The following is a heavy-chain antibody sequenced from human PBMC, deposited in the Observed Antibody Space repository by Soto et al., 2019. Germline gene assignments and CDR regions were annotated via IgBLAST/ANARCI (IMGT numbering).Heavy chain of an antibody. V-gene: IGHV3-74*01. CDR2: INPDGSRR. CDR3: ARVGVTTYYLDY. CDR1: GFTFTSYW. D-gene: IGHD2-21*02. J-gene: IGHJ4*01. Sequence: EVQLVESGGGLVQPGGSLRLSCAASGFTFTSYWMHWVRQSPGKGLVWVSRINPDGSRRSYADSVKGRFTITSDNAKNTLYLQMNSLGADDTAVYYCARVGVTTYYLDYWGHGTLVTVSS.